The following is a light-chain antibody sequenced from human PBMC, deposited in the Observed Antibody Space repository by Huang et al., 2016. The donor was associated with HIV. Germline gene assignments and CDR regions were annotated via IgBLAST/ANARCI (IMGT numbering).Light chain of an antibody. J-gene: IGKJ4*01. V-gene: IGKV1-39*01. Sequence: DIQMTQSPSSLSASVGDRVTITCRARQRISSYLNWYQQKPGKAPNLLIDAASSLQSGVPSRFSGSGSGTDFTLTISSLQPEDFATYDCQQNYNTPVTFGGGTKVEIK. CDR1: QRISSY. CDR3: QQNYNTPVT. CDR2: AAS.